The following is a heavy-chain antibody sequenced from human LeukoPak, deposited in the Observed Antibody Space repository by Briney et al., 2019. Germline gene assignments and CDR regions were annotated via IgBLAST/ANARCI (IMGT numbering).Heavy chain of an antibody. J-gene: IGHJ6*02. CDR3: ARPGYYYNAMDV. V-gene: IGHV5-51*01. Sequence: GESLKISCKGSGYSFPTYWIAWVRQMPGKGLEWMGIIYPGDSDTTYSPSFQGQVTISADKSISTAYLQRSSLKASDTAMYYCARPGYYYNAMDVWGQGTTVTVSS. CDR1: GYSFPTYW. CDR2: IYPGDSDT.